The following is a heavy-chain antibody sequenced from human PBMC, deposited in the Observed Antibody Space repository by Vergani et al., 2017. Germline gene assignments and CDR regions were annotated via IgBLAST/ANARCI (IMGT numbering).Heavy chain of an antibody. J-gene: IGHJ6*02. D-gene: IGHD3-3*01. Sequence: EVQLLESGGGLVQPGGSLRLSCAASGFTFSSYAMSWVRQAPGKGLEWVSAISGSGGSTYYADSVKGRFTISRDNSKNTLYLQMNSLRAEDTAVYYCAKDQVQGPLRITIFGVVRRYYYGMDVWGQGTTVTVSS. CDR2: ISGSGGST. V-gene: IGHV3-23*01. CDR1: GFTFSSYA. CDR3: AKDQVQGPLRITIFGVVRRYYYGMDV.